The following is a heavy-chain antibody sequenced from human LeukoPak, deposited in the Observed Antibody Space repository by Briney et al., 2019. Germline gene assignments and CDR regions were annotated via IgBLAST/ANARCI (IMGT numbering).Heavy chain of an antibody. J-gene: IGHJ4*02. Sequence: PSETLSLTCAVYGGSFSGYYWSWIRQHPGKGLEWIGYIYYSGSTYYNPSLKSRVTISVDTSKNQFSLKLSSVTAADTAVYYCASFPSGYLDYWGQGTLVTVSS. CDR3: ASFPSGYLDY. CDR1: GGSFSGYY. D-gene: IGHD3-22*01. CDR2: IYYSGST. V-gene: IGHV4-31*11.